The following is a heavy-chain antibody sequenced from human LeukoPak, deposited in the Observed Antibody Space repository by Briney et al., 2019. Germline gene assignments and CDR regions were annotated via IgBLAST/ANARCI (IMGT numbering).Heavy chain of an antibody. CDR3: ARLIAVAGTGWFDP. V-gene: IGHV5-51*01. D-gene: IGHD6-19*01. J-gene: IGHJ5*02. CDR1: GYSFTSYW. CDR2: IYPGDSDT. Sequence: PGESLKISCKGSGYSFTSYWIGWARQMPGKGLEWMGIIYPGDSDTRYSPSFQGQVTISADKSTSTAYLQWSSLKASDTAMYYCARLIAVAGTGWFDPWGQGTLVTVSS.